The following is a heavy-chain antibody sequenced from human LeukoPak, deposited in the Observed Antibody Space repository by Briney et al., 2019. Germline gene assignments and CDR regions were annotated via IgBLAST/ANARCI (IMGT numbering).Heavy chain of an antibody. V-gene: IGHV3-53*01. Sequence: QSGGSLRLSCAASEFTVSSTYITWLRQASGKGLEWVSVIYPGGSALYADSVKGRFTISRDNSKNTLSLQMNSLRAEDTAVYYCAKGHYTSGRPNWFDSWGQGTLVTVSS. D-gene: IGHD3-10*01. CDR3: AKGHYTSGRPNWFDS. CDR1: EFTVSSTY. CDR2: IYPGGSA. J-gene: IGHJ5*01.